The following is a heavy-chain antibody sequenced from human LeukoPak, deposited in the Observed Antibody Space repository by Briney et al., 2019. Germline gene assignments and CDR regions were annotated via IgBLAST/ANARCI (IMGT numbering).Heavy chain of an antibody. CDR3: AREHYDFWSGYGGHDAFDI. CDR1: GGSISSYY. V-gene: IGHV4-59*01. D-gene: IGHD3-3*01. CDR2: IYYSGST. Sequence: SETQSLTCTVSGGSISSYYWSWIRQPPGKGLEWVGYIYYSGSTNYNPSLKSRVTISVDTSKNQFSLKLSSVTAADTAVYYCAREHYDFWSGYGGHDAFDIWGQGTMVTVSS. J-gene: IGHJ3*02.